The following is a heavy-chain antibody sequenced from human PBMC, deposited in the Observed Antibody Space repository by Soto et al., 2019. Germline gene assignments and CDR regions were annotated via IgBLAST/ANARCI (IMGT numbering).Heavy chain of an antibody. CDR1: GGSFSGYY. CDR3: ARVGRIFGPYYYMDV. CDR2: INHSGST. V-gene: IGHV4-34*01. Sequence: SETLSLTCAVYGGSFSGYYWSWIRQPPGKGLEWIGEINHSGSTYYNPSLKSRLTISVDTSKNQFSLKLSSVTAADTAVYYCARVGRIFGPYYYMDVWDKGTTVTV. D-gene: IGHD3-3*02. J-gene: IGHJ6*03.